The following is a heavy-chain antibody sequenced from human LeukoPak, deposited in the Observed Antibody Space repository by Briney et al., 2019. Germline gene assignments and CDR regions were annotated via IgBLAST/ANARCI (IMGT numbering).Heavy chain of an antibody. CDR1: GFTFDDYA. CDR3: AKELTGTYYYYGMDV. V-gene: IGHV3-9*01. D-gene: IGHD7-27*01. CDR2: ISWNSGSI. Sequence: QPGGSLRLSCAASGFTFDDYAMHWVRQAPGKGLEWASGISWNSGSIGYADSVKGRFTISRDNAKNSLYLQMNSLRAEDTALYYCAKELTGTYYYYGMDVWGQGTTVTVSS. J-gene: IGHJ6*02.